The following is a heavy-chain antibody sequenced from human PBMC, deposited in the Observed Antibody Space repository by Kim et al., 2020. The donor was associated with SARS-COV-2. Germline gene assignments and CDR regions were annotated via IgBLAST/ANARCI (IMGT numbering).Heavy chain of an antibody. Sequence: GRFTISRDNAKNSLYLQMNSLRAEDTAVYYCARDPDHYDFWSGYFYYFDYWGQGTLVTVSS. V-gene: IGHV3-11*05. D-gene: IGHD3-3*01. CDR3: ARDPDHYDFWSGYFYYFDY. J-gene: IGHJ4*02.